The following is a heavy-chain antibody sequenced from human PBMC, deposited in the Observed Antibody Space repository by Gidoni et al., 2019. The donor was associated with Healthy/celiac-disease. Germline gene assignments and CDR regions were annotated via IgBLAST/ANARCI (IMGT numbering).Heavy chain of an antibody. CDR1: GFTFSSYA. CDR3: AKDSDFWSGYLDY. D-gene: IGHD3-3*01. J-gene: IGHJ4*02. Sequence: EVQLLESGGGLVQPGVSLRLSCAASGFTFSSYAMSWVRQAPGKGLEWVSAISGSGGSTYYADSVKGRFTISRDNSTNTLYLQMNSLRAEDTAVYYCAKDSDFWSGYLDYWGQGTLVTVSS. V-gene: IGHV3-23*01. CDR2: ISGSGGST.